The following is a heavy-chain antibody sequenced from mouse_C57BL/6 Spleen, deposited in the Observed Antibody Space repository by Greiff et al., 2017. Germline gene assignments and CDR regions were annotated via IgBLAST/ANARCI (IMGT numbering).Heavy chain of an antibody. CDR2: INPSTGGT. Sequence: EVQLQQSGPELVKPGASVKISCKASGYSFTGYYMNWVKQSPEKSLEWIGEINPSTGGTTYNQKFKAKATLTVDKSSSTAYMQLKSLTSEDSAVYYCASSTGYWYFDVWGTGTTVTVSS. CDR1: GYSFTGYY. CDR3: ASSTGYWYFDV. J-gene: IGHJ1*03. V-gene: IGHV1-42*01. D-gene: IGHD1-1*01.